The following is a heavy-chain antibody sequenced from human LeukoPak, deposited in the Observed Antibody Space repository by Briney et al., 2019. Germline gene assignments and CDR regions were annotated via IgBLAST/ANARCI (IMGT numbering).Heavy chain of an antibody. J-gene: IGHJ4*02. V-gene: IGHV4-59*08. CDR3: ARRALYCSSTSCYVGPIDY. CDR2: IYYSGST. CDR1: GGSISSYY. D-gene: IGHD2-2*01. Sequence: SETLSLTCTVSGGSISSYYWSWIRQPPGKGLEWIGYIYYSGSTNYNPSLKSRVTISVDTSKNQFSLKLSSVTAADTAVYYCARRALYCSSTSCYVGPIDYWGQGTLVTASS.